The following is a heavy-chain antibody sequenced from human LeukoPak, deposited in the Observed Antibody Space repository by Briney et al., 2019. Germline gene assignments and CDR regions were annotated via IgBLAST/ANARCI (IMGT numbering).Heavy chain of an antibody. CDR1: AGSISNYY. J-gene: IGHJ3*02. D-gene: IGHD2-2*01. V-gene: IGHV4-59*01. CDR3: ARVKSDIVVVPAAIDI. CDR2: ISYSGST. Sequence: SETLSLTCTVSAGSISNYYWSWIRQPPGKGLEWIGYISYSGSTNYNPSLKSRVTISVDTSKNQFSLKLSSVTAADTAVYYCARVKSDIVVVPAAIDIWGQGTMVTVSS.